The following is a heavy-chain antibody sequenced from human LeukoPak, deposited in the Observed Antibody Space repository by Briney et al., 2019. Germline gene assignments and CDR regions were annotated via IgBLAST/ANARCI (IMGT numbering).Heavy chain of an antibody. CDR1: GGSISTFY. CDR2: IFHTGNS. Sequence: SETLSLTCTISGGSISTFYWSWLRQPPGKGLEWIAYIFHTGNSNYNPSLKGRVTISVDTSKNQFSLKVNSVTAADTAMYYCARHPFSDGFDIWGQGTMVTVSS. V-gene: IGHV4-59*08. CDR3: ARHPFSDGFDI. J-gene: IGHJ3*02.